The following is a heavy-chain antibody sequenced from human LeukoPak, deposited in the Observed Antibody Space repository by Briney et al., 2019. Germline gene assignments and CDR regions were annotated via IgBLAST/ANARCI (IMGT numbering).Heavy chain of an antibody. CDR3: ASGTSSWTWFDP. D-gene: IGHD2-2*01. J-gene: IGHJ5*02. V-gene: IGHV4-59*13. CDR2: IYSTGST. CDR1: GGSTSNYY. Sequence: PSDTLSLTCTVSGGSTSNYYWSWIRRTQGKGLEWIGFIYSTGSTNYNPSLKGRVTISVDTSKNQFSLKLTSVTAADTAVYYCASGTSSWTWFDPWGQGTPVTVSS.